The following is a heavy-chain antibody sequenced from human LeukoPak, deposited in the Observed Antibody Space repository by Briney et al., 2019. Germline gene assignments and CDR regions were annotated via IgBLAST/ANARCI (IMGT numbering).Heavy chain of an antibody. CDR2: INPNSIDT. CDR3: ARVNGGNNYHFDY. Sequence: ASVKVSCKASGYTFTTFYIHWVRQAPGQGLEWMGWINPNSIDTNDAQKFQGRVAMTSDTSISTAYMELSRLRSDDAAVYYCARVNGGNNYHFDYWGQGTLVTVSS. V-gene: IGHV1-2*02. D-gene: IGHD2-8*01. J-gene: IGHJ4*02. CDR1: GYTFTTFY.